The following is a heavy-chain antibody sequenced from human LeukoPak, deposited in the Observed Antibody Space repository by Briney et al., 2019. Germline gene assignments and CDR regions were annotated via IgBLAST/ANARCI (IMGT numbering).Heavy chain of an antibody. CDR1: GGSISSSSYY. V-gene: IGHV4-39*07. CDR3: AREYDSSGCFDY. D-gene: IGHD3-22*01. Sequence: PSETLSLTCTVSGGSISSSSYYWGWIRQPPGKGLEWIGSIYYSGSTNYNPSLKSRVTISVHTSKNQFSLKLSSVTAADTAVYYCAREYDSSGCFDYWGQGTLVTVSS. J-gene: IGHJ4*02. CDR2: IYYSGST.